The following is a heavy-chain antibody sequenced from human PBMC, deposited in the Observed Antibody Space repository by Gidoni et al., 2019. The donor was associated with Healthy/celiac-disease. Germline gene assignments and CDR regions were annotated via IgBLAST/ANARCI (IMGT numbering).Heavy chain of an antibody. CDR1: GFTFDDYA. J-gene: IGHJ4*02. D-gene: IGHD6-13*01. Sequence: EVQLVESGGGLVQPGRSLRLSCAASGFTFDDYAMHWVRQAPGKGLEWVSGISWNSGSIGYADSVKGRFTISRDNAKNSLYLQMNSLRAEDTALYYCAKDLGFAAAAGMGLDYWGQGTLVTVSS. V-gene: IGHV3-9*01. CDR3: AKDLGFAAAAGMGLDY. CDR2: ISWNSGSI.